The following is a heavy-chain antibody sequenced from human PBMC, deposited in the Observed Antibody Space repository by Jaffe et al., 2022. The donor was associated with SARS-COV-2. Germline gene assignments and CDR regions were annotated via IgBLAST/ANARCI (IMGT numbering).Heavy chain of an antibody. J-gene: IGHJ6*02. D-gene: IGHD3-22*01. V-gene: IGHV3-74*01. CDR2: INSDGSST. CDR3: ARDLVYDSSGYHYYYYGMDV. CDR1: GFTFSSYW. Sequence: EVQLVESGGGLVQPGGSLRLSCAASGFTFSSYWMHWVRQAPGKGLVWVSRINSDGSSTSYADSVKGRFTISRDNAKNTLYLQMNSLRAEDTAVYYCARDLVYDSSGYHYYYYGMDVWGQGTTVTVSS.